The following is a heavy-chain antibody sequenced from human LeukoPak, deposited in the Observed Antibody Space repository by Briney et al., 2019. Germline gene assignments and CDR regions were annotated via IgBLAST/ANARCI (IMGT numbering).Heavy chain of an antibody. Sequence: PSETLSLTCTVSGGSISSSSYYWGWIRQPPGQGLEWIGSIFYSGKSNYNPSLKNRVSVSVDTSKNQFFLKLTSVTVADTAVYFCARLGDVEVNGGTLDYWGRGTLVTVSS. CDR3: ARLGDVEVNGGTLDY. J-gene: IGHJ4*02. CDR2: IFYSGKS. V-gene: IGHV4-39*01. D-gene: IGHD3-16*01. CDR1: GGSISSSSYY.